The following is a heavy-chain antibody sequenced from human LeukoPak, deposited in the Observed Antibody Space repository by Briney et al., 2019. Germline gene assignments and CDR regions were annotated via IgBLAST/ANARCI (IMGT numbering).Heavy chain of an antibody. D-gene: IGHD3-22*01. J-gene: IGHJ4*02. V-gene: IGHV4-59*01. CDR3: ARSFDSSGYYYYFDY. CDR2: IHYSGST. Sequence: PSETLSLTCTVSGGSISSYYWSWIRQSPGKGLEWMGYIHYSGSTNYNPSLKSRVTISVDTSRNQFSLKLSSVTAADTAVYYCARSFDSSGYYYYFDYWGQGTLVTVSS. CDR1: GGSISSYY.